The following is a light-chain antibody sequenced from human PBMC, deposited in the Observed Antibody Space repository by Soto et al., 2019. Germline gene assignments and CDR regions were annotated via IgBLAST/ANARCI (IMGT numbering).Light chain of an antibody. Sequence: EIVMTQSPATLSVSPGERATLSCRASQSVSSNLAWYQQKRGQAPRLLIYGASTRATGIPARFSGSGSGTEFTLPISSLQSEEFAVYYCQQYNNWPLTFGGGTKVEIK. V-gene: IGKV3-15*01. CDR2: GAS. CDR1: QSVSSN. J-gene: IGKJ4*01. CDR3: QQYNNWPLT.